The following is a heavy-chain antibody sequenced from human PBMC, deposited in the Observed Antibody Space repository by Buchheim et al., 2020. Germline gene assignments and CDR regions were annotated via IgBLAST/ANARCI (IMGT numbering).Heavy chain of an antibody. D-gene: IGHD1-26*01. Sequence: QVQLVESGGGVVQPGRSLRLSCAASGYRFSDSGMHWVRQAPGKGLEWVAAIASDGNLKKYAESVKGRFPISRDVSTNTLSLQMNSLRAEDTAVYYCVKWSGTYPLYYFDYWGQGTL. J-gene: IGHJ4*02. CDR1: GYRFSDSG. V-gene: IGHV3-30*18. CDR2: IASDGNLK. CDR3: VKWSGTYPLYYFDY.